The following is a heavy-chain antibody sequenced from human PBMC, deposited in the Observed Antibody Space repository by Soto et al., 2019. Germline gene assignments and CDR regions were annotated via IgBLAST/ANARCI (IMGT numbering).Heavy chain of an antibody. CDR1: ESTVSRDW. CDR2: MNQDGIEK. Sequence: EVHLVESGGGLVQTGGSLRLSCAIFESTVSRDWMNWVRQAPGKGLEWVAHMNQDGIEKYYVDSVKGRFTISRDNAKKLLYLQMNSLRPADTAMYYCSGGVGDAFWGQGTLVTVSS. D-gene: IGHD1-26*01. V-gene: IGHV3-7*04. CDR3: SGGVGDAF. J-gene: IGHJ4*02.